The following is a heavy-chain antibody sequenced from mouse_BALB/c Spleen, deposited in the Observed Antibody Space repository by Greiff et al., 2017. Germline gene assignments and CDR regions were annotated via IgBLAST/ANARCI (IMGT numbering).Heavy chain of an antibody. Sequence: EVMLVESGGGLVKPGGSLKLSCAASGFTFSSYAMSWVRQTPEKRLEWVASISSGGSTYYPDSVKGRFTISRDNARNILYLQMSSLRSEDTAMYYCARTGLAYAMDYWGQGTSVTVSS. CDR3: ARTGLAYAMDY. D-gene: IGHD6-1*01. CDR2: ISSGGST. V-gene: IGHV5-6-5*01. J-gene: IGHJ4*01. CDR1: GFTFSSYA.